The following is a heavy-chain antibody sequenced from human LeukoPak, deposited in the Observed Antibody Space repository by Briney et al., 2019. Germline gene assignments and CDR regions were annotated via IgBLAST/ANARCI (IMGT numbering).Heavy chain of an antibody. D-gene: IGHD3-10*01. CDR2: IYTSGST. J-gene: IGHJ4*02. CDR3: AREAQVGVIDY. V-gene: IGHV4-61*02. Sequence: PSETLSLTCIVSDYSISSGYYWGWIRQPAGKGLEWIGRIYTSGSTNYNPSLKSRVTISVDTSKNQFSLKLSSVTAADTAVYYCAREAQVGVIDYWGQGTLVTVSS. CDR1: DYSISSGYY.